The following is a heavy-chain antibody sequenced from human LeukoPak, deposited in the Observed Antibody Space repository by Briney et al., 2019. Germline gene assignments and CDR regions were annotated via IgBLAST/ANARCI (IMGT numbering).Heavy chain of an antibody. CDR2: INPDDKST. CDR3: LTIVETTFDAFDI. Sequence: PGGSLRLSCAASGFTFSKYWLHWLRQAPGKGLVWVSRINPDDKSTSYADSVKGRFTIARDDARNTMYLQMNSLRAEDTAVYYCLTIVETTFDAFDIWGPGTMVTASS. CDR1: GFTFSKYW. V-gene: IGHV3-74*01. J-gene: IGHJ3*02. D-gene: IGHD2/OR15-2a*01.